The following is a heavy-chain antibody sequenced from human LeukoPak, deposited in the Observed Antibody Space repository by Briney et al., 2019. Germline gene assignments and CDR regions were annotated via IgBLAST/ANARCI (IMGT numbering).Heavy chain of an antibody. D-gene: IGHD4-17*01. J-gene: IGHJ3*02. Sequence: SVKGRFTISRDNSKNTLYLQMNSLRAEDTAVYYCAKDLNGDYPDAFDIWGQGTMVTVSS. V-gene: IGHV3-23*01. CDR3: AKDLNGDYPDAFDI.